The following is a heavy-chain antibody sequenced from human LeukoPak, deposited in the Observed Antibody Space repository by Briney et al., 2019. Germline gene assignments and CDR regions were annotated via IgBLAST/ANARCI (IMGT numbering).Heavy chain of an antibody. CDR1: GFTFSTYT. Sequence: PGGSLRLSCAASGFTFSTYTMHWVRQAPGKGLEWVSVIYSGGSTYYADSVKGRFTISRDNSKNTLYLQMNSLRAEDTAVYYCARASTVPQYYFDYWGQGTLVTVSS. V-gene: IGHV3-53*01. J-gene: IGHJ4*02. D-gene: IGHD4-17*01. CDR3: ARASTVPQYYFDY. CDR2: IYSGGST.